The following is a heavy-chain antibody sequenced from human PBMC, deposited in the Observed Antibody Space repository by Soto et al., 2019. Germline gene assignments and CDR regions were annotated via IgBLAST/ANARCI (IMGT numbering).Heavy chain of an antibody. CDR3: ANYGGSARPDHYYYMDV. Sequence: QLLESGGGLVQRGGSLRLSCAASGFTFSSFAMSWVRQAPGKGLEWVSSLTGSGGSTYYADSVKGRFTISRDNSKNTLYLQMNSLRAEDTSVYYFANYGGSARPDHYYYMDVWGKGTTVTVSS. V-gene: IGHV3-23*01. D-gene: IGHD6-6*01. J-gene: IGHJ6*03. CDR1: GFTFSSFA. CDR2: LTGSGGST.